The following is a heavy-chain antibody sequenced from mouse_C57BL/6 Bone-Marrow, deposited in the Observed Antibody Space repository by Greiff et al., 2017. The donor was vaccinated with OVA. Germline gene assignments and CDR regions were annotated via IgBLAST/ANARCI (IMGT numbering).Heavy chain of an antibody. D-gene: IGHD2-1*01. CDR1: GFNIKDDY. CDR3: TTLLCYFDY. J-gene: IGHJ2*01. V-gene: IGHV14-4*01. Sequence: VQLQQSGAELVRPGASVKLSCTASGFNIKDDYMHWVKQRPEQGLEWIGWIDPDNGDTEYASKFQGKATITADTSSNTAYLQLSSLTSEDTAVYYCTTLLCYFDYWGQGTTLTVSS. CDR2: IDPDNGDT.